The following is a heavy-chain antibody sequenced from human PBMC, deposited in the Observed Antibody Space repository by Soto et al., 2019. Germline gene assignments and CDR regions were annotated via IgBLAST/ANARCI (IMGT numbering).Heavy chain of an antibody. V-gene: IGHV3-74*01. J-gene: IGHJ3*01. CDR1: GFTFSYYW. Sequence: EVQLLESGGGLVQPGASLRLSCAASGFTFSYYWMHWVRQGPGMGLVWVSRIHSDGSSTTYADSVKGRFTISRDNARNTLYLQMNSLRAEDTAVYYCARGDRGAFDLWGQGTVLTVS. CDR2: IHSDGSST. CDR3: ARGDRGAFDL. D-gene: IGHD1-26*01.